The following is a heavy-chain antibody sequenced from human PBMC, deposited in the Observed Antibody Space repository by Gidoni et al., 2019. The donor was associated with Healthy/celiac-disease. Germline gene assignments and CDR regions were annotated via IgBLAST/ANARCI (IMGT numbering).Heavy chain of an antibody. V-gene: IGHV3-30*01. CDR3: ARDSPGWLQNQYYFDY. CDR2: ISYDGSNK. D-gene: IGHD5-12*01. CDR1: GFTFSSYA. J-gene: IGHJ4*02. Sequence: QVQLVESGGGVVQPGRSLRLSCAASGFTFSSYAMHWVRQDPGKGLEWVAVISYDGSNKYYADSVKVRFTIARDNSKNTLYLQMNSLRAEDTAVYYCARDSPGWLQNQYYFDYWGQGTLVTVSS.